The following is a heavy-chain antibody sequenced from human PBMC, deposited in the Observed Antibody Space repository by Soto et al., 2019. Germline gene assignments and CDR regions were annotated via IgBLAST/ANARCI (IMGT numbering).Heavy chain of an antibody. Sequence: ASVKVSCKASGGTFSSYAISWVRQAPGQGLEWMGGIIPIFGTANYAQKFQGRVTITADKSTSTAYMELSSLRSEDPAVYYCASARIVGATTTDYWGQGTLVTVSS. CDR3: ASARIVGATTTDY. CDR2: IIPIFGTA. D-gene: IGHD1-26*01. CDR1: GGTFSSYA. J-gene: IGHJ4*02. V-gene: IGHV1-69*06.